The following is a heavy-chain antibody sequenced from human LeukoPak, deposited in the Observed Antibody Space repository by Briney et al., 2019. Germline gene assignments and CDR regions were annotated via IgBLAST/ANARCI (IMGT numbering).Heavy chain of an antibody. CDR2: INRDGSQK. CDR3: ARERGAVAAQGDYYYYMDV. D-gene: IGHD6-19*01. Sequence: GGSLRLSCAASGFSLSAFWMTWVRQAPGKGLEWVANINRDGSQKNHVDSVEGRFTISRDNAKNTLYLQMNSLRAEDTAVYYCARERGAVAAQGDYYYYMDVWGKGTTVTVSS. V-gene: IGHV3-7*01. J-gene: IGHJ6*03. CDR1: GFSLSAFW.